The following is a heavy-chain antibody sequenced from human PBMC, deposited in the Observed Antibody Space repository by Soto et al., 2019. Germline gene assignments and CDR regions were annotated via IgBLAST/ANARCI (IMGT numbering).Heavy chain of an antibody. Sequence: EVQLLESGGGLVQPGGSLRLSCAASGFTFSSCAMSWVRQAPGMGLQWVSAISDSGGSTYYADSVRGRFTISRDNSKNTLYLQLNSLGAKDTAVYYCAKDRPAAGSQWLVPIWGRGTLVTVSS. V-gene: IGHV3-23*01. CDR1: GFTFSSCA. D-gene: IGHD6-19*01. CDR3: AKDRPAAGSQWLVPI. CDR2: ISDSGGST. J-gene: IGHJ4*02.